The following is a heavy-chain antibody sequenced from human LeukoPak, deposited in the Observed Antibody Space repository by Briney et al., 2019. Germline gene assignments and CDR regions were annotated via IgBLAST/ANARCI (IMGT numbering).Heavy chain of an antibody. CDR3: ARHRATRVDAFDI. V-gene: IGHV4-59*08. J-gene: IGHJ3*02. CDR1: GVSSSSSY. D-gene: IGHD3-10*01. Sequence: SETLSLTCTVSGVSSSSSYWSWIRQPPGKGLEWIGYIFYTGDSNHNPSFKSRVSISLDTSKDQISLKLYSVTAADTAVYYCARHRATRVDAFDIWGQGTMVTVSS. CDR2: IFYTGDS.